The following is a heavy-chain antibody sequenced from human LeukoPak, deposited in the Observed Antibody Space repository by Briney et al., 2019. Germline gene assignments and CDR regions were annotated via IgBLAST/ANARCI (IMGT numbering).Heavy chain of an antibody. V-gene: IGHV1-18*04. CDR3: AREDCSGGSCYSLSLTPVFHVFDI. Sequence: ASVKVSCKASGYTFTGYYMHWVRQAPGQGLEWMGWISAYNGNTNYAQKLQGRVTMTTGTSTSTAYMNLRSLRSDDTAVYYCAREDCSGGSCYSLSLTPVFHVFDIWGQGTMVTVSS. D-gene: IGHD2-15*01. J-gene: IGHJ3*02. CDR2: ISAYNGNT. CDR1: GYTFTGYY.